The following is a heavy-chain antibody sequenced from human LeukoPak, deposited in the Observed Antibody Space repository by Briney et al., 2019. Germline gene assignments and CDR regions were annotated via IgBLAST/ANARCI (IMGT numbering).Heavy chain of an antibody. CDR3: ARIRAYYGSGSYKAFDI. CDR2: INHSGST. V-gene: IGHV4-34*01. D-gene: IGHD3-10*01. Sequence: SETLSLTCAVYGGSFSGYYWSWIRQPPGKWLEWIGEINHSGSTNYNPSLKSRVTISVDTSKNQFSLKLSSVTAADTAVYYCARIRAYYGSGSYKAFDIWGQGTMVTVSS. J-gene: IGHJ3*02. CDR1: GGSFSGYY.